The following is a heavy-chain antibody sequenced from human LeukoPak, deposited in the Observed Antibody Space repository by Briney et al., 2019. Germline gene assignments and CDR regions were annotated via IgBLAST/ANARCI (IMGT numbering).Heavy chain of an antibody. D-gene: IGHD6-19*01. CDR3: AREGAVAGSPGGFFDY. CDR2: INPSGGST. J-gene: IGHJ4*02. Sequence: ASVKVSCKASGYTFTSYYMHCVRQAPGQGLEWMGIINPSGGSTSYAQKFQGRVTMTRDTSTSTVYMELSSLRSEDTAVYYCAREGAVAGSPGGFFDYWGQGTLVTVSS. V-gene: IGHV1-46*01. CDR1: GYTFTSYY.